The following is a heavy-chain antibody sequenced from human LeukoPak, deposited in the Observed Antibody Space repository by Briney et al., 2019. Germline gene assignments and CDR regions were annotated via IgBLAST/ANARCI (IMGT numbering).Heavy chain of an antibody. Sequence: GGSLRLSCAASGFTFSSYAMHWVRQAPGKGLEWVAVISYDGSNKCYADSVKGRFTISRDNSKNTLYLQMNSLRAEDTAVYYCARGSGYSYGFGSGYYFDYWGQGTLVTVSS. CDR3: ARGSGYSYGFGSGYYFDY. D-gene: IGHD5-18*01. J-gene: IGHJ4*02. CDR2: ISYDGSNK. CDR1: GFTFSSYA. V-gene: IGHV3-30*04.